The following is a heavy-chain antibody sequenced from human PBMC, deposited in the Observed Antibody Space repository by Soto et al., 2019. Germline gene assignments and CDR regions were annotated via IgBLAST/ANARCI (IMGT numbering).Heavy chain of an antibody. Sequence: GGSLRLSCAASGFTFSSYAMHWVRQAPGKGLEWVAVISYDGSNKYYADSVKGRFTISRDNSKNTLYLQMNSLRAEDTAVYYCAREKNCSSTSCYDYWGQGTLVTVSS. CDR1: GFTFSSYA. V-gene: IGHV3-30-3*01. J-gene: IGHJ4*02. CDR2: ISYDGSNK. CDR3: AREKNCSSTSCYDY. D-gene: IGHD2-2*01.